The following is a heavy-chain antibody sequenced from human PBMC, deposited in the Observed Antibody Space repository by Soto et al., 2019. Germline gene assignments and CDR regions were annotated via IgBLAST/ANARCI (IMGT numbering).Heavy chain of an antibody. CDR1: GYTCINYR. V-gene: IGHV1-18*01. CDR2: VSAYNGNT. J-gene: IGHJ4*02. CDR3: ARERRPDNYEGSGYFLY. D-gene: IGHD3-3*01. Sequence: QVQLLQAGGEVQKPGASVKVSCKGSGYTCINYRITWVRQAPGQGLEWIGWVSAYNGNTKYAPKFQGRVTMTTDTYTSTAYMELRSLTSDDTAVYYCARERRPDNYEGSGYFLYWGQGTLVTVSS.